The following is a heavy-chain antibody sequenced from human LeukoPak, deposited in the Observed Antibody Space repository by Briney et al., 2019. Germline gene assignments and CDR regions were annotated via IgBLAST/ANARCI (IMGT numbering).Heavy chain of an antibody. V-gene: IGHV3-7*03. CDR3: ARLRFCSGGSCAGFADY. D-gene: IGHD2-15*01. Sequence: PGGSLRLSFSASRFTFSSSWMSWVRRAPGKGQKGVANIKQDGSEKYYVDSVKGRFTISRDNAKNSLYLQMNSPRAEDTAVYYCARLRFCSGGSCAGFADYWGQGTLVSVSS. J-gene: IGHJ4*02. CDR2: IKQDGSEK. CDR1: RFTFSSSW.